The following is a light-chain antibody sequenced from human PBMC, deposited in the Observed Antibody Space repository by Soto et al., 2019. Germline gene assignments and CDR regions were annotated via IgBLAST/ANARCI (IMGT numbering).Light chain of an antibody. CDR1: ESLSYF. J-gene: IGKJ2*01. CDR2: GVS. CDR3: QSDNDWPFA. Sequence: EIVLTQSPATLSVSPGERVTLSCRASESLSYFLAWYQHNPGQSPRLLIYGVSTRVAGVPSRFSGGGSATDCTLTISSLQSEDFAVYYCQSDNDWPFAFGQGTKLEI. V-gene: IGKV3-15*01.